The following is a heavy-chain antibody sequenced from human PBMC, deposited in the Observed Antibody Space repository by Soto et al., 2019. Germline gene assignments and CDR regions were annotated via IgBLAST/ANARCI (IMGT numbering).Heavy chain of an antibody. J-gene: IGHJ6*03. V-gene: IGHV4-34*01. CDR2: INHLGSI. D-gene: IGHD2-21*01. CDR1: GGSLSAYI. CDR3: ARGGISHWAYFYYMDV. Sequence: SENLSLTYVVSGGSLSAYIWSWIRQPPGMALEWIGEINHLGSINYNPSLKSRVTMSVDTSKNQFSLTLNSVTAADTATYYCARGGISHWAYFYYMDVWDRGTTVTVSS.